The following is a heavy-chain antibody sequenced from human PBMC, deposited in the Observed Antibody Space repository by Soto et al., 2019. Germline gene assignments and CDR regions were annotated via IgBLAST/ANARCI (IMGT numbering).Heavy chain of an antibody. J-gene: IGHJ6*02. V-gene: IGHV4-31*03. CDR1: GASISSGGYY. CDR2: IYYSGTT. D-gene: IGHD2-21*01. Sequence: QVQLQESGPGLVKPSQTLSLTCSVSGASISSGGYYWNWIRQHPGKGLEWIGYIYYSGTTYYNPSLKSRVTHSVDTSKNQFSLKLSSVTAADTAVYYCAASCVGCGGFNYYGMDVWGQGTTVTVSS. CDR3: AASCVGCGGFNYYGMDV.